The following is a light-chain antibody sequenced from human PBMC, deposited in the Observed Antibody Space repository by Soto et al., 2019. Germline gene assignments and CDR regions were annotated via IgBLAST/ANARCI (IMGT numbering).Light chain of an antibody. V-gene: IGKV1-5*03. Sequence: DIQMTQSPPTLSASVGDRVTITCRASQNIKSWLAWYQQKPGKAPKLLIYKASSLESGVPSRFSGRGYGTEFTLTNSSIQPDDFATYYCQQFNSWSTWTFGQGTKVE. CDR2: KAS. CDR1: QNIKSW. J-gene: IGKJ1*01. CDR3: QQFNSWSTWT.